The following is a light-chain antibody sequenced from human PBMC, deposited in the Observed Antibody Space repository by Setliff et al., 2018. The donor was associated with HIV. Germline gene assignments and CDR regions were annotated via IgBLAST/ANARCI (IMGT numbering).Light chain of an antibody. CDR1: SSDIGAYNY. CDR2: EVI. J-gene: IGLJ2*01. Sequence: QSALTQPASVSGSPGQSITISCTGTSSDIGAYNYVSWFQQYPGEAPKLIIYEVIDRPSGVSNRFSGSKSGNTASLTISGLQPEDEAHYYRSSYTDRTINTVRFGGGTK. V-gene: IGLV2-14*03. CDR3: SSYTDRTINTVR.